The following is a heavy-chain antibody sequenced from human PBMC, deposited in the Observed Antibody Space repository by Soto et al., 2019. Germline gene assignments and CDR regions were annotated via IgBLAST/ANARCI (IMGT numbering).Heavy chain of an antibody. Sequence: PGGSLRLSCAASGFNFSSYWMHWVRQAPGKGLVWVSRINSDGSSTSYADSVKGRFTISRDNTKNTLYLQMNSLRAEDTAVYYCAVPYLYSSSTFDMWGQGTMVTVSS. CDR3: AVPYLYSSSTFDM. CDR2: INSDGSST. D-gene: IGHD6-6*01. J-gene: IGHJ3*02. V-gene: IGHV3-74*01. CDR1: GFNFSSYW.